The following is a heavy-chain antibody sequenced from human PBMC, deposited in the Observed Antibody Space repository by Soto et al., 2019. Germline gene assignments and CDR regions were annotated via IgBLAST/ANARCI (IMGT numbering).Heavy chain of an antibody. J-gene: IGHJ4*02. CDR2: ISYDGSNK. D-gene: IGHD1-1*01. CDR3: AKDEERTAGFAY. Sequence: GGSLRLSCAASGFTFSSYGMHWVRQAPGKGLEWVAVISYDGSNKYYADSVKGRFTISRDNSKNTLYLQMNSLRAEDTAVYYCAKDEERTAGFAYWGQGTLVTVSS. CDR1: GFTFSSYG. V-gene: IGHV3-30*18.